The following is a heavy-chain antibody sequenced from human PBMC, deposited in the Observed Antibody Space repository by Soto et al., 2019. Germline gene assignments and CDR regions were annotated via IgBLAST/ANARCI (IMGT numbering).Heavy chain of an antibody. V-gene: IGHV3-30-3*01. J-gene: IGHJ6*02. D-gene: IGHD1-1*01. CDR2: ISYDGSNK. Sequence: QAPGKGLEWVAVISYDGSNKYYADSVKGRFTISRDNSKNTLYLQMNSLRAEDTAVYYCARDHWRALTTEYGMDVWGQGTTVTVSS. CDR3: ARDHWRALTTEYGMDV.